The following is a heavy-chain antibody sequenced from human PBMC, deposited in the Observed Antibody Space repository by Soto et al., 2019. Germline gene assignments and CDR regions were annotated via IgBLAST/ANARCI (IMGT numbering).Heavy chain of an antibody. CDR3: ASYAKKTWLTDF. D-gene: IGHD5-12*01. CDR2: INAGNGNT. CDR1: GFSFIDYS. J-gene: IGHJ1*01. V-gene: IGHV1-3*01. Sequence: ASVKVSCKASGFSFIDYSILWVRQAPGQSLEWLGWINAGNGNTKYSHKFQDRVTITSDTSATTAYMELRSLRSEETAVFYCASYAKKTWLTDFWGQGTLVTVSS.